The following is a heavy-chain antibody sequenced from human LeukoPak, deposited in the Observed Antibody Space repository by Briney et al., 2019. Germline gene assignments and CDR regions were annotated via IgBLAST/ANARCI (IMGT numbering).Heavy chain of an antibody. CDR3: ARARGGYDLDY. Sequence: GGSLRLSCAASGFTLSSYWMSWIRQAPGKGLEGVANIKRDGGEKYYVESVKGRFTISRDNVKNSLYLQMNSLRVEDTAVYYCARARGGYDLDYWGQGTLVTVSS. D-gene: IGHD5-12*01. J-gene: IGHJ4*02. V-gene: IGHV3-7*01. CDR1: GFTLSSYW. CDR2: IKRDGGEK.